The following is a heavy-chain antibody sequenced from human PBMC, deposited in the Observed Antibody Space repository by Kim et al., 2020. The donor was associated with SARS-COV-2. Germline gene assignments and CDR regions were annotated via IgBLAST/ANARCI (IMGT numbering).Heavy chain of an antibody. V-gene: IGHV4-59*13. D-gene: IGHD6-6*01. CDR1: GGSISSYH. CDR2: IAYSGST. CDR3: ATVEEYSSSAGNWYFDL. Sequence: SETLSLTCTVSGGSISSYHWSWIRQPPGKGLEWIGRIAYSGSTKYNPSLERRVTMSVDTSKNHFSLKLSSVTAADTAVYYCATVEEYSSSAGNWYFDLWGRGTLVTVSS. J-gene: IGHJ2*01.